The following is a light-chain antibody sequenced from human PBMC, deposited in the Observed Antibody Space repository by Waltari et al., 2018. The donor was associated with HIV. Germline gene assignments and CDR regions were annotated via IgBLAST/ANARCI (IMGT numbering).Light chain of an antibody. V-gene: IGKV1-9*01. J-gene: IGKJ2*01. CDR3: QQINSYPYT. Sequence: DIQLTQSPSFLSASVGDRVTITCRASQGINSYLAWYQQKPGTAPNRLIYGASTLQGGVPSRFSGSGSGTEFTLTISSLQPEDFATYYCQQINSYPYTFGQGTKLEIK. CDR2: GAS. CDR1: QGINSY.